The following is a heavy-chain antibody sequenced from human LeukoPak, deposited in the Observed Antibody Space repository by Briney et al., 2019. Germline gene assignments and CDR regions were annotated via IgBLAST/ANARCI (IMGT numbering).Heavy chain of an antibody. D-gene: IGHD2-15*01. CDR3: AKLTQYTGPFDY. CDR2: ISGNGGRT. J-gene: IGHJ4*02. Sequence: GGSLRLSCAASGFTFSSYAMSWVRQAPGKGLEWVSAISGNGGRTYYADSVKGRFTISRDNSKNTLYLQMNSLRAEDTAVYYCAKLTQYTGPFDYWGQGTLVTVSS. CDR1: GFTFSSYA. V-gene: IGHV3-23*01.